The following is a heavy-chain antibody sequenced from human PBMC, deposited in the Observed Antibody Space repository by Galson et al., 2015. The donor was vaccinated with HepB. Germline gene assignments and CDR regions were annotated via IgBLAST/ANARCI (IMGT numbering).Heavy chain of an antibody. CDR3: ARLNYDILTGYSTETQY. V-gene: IGHV7-4-1*02. CDR2: INTNTGNP. D-gene: IGHD3-9*01. CDR1: GYTFTTYA. J-gene: IGHJ4*02. Sequence: SVKVSCKASGYTFTTYAMNWVRQAPGQGLEWMGWINTNTGNPTYAQGSTGRFVFSLDTSVSTAYLQISSLKAEDTAVYYCARLNYDILTGYSTETQYWGQGTLVTVSS.